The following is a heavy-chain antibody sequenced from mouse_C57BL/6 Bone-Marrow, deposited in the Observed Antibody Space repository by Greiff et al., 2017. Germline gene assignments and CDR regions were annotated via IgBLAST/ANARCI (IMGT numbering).Heavy chain of an antibody. CDR1: GYTFTSYG. Sequence: QVQLKESGAELARPGASVKLSCKASGYTFTSYGISWVKQRTGQGLEWIGEIYPRSGNTYYNEKFKGKATLTADKSSSTAYMEIRSLTSEDSAVYFCARHYDCAWFAYWGQGTLVTVSA. CDR2: IYPRSGNT. J-gene: IGHJ3*01. CDR3: ARHYDCAWFAY. D-gene: IGHD2-4*01. V-gene: IGHV1-81*01.